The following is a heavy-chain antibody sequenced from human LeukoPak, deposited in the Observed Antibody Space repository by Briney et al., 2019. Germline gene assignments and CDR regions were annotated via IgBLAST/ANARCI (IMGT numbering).Heavy chain of an antibody. D-gene: IGHD1-14*01. CDR1: AGSFTSHY. CDR2: IYYSGST. J-gene: IGHJ5*02. Sequence: PSQSLSLACSLPAGSFTSHYWSWIQQPPGKGLRRIGYIYYSGSTNYNPSLKSRVTISVDTSKNQFSLKLSSVTAADTAVYYCARGNPLLAFDPWGQGTLRTVSS. V-gene: IGHV4-59*11. CDR3: ARGNPLLAFDP.